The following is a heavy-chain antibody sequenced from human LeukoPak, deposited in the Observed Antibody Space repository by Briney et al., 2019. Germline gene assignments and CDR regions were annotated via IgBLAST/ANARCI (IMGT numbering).Heavy chain of an antibody. CDR3: AKSTQLRGGIATDFDS. Sequence: GGSLRLSCAASGFTFSRYAMSWVRQAPGKGLEWVSAISSSGGSTYSADSVKGRFTISRDNSKNTLYLQMNSLRAEDTAVYYCAKSTQLRGGIATDFDSWGQGTLVTVSS. CDR2: ISSSGGST. D-gene: IGHD3-16*02. CDR1: GFTFSRYA. J-gene: IGHJ4*02. V-gene: IGHV3-23*01.